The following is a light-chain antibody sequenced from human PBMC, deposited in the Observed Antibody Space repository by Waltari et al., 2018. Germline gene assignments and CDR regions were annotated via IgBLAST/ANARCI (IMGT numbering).Light chain of an antibody. Sequence: SCGASQSVTNYYLAWYQHKPGLAPRLLIYDGSARATGTPDRFRGTGSGTVFTLTISRLEPEDFAVYYCQQYGSSPLTFGGGTKVEIK. CDR2: DGS. CDR3: QQYGSSPLT. CDR1: QSVTNYY. V-gene: IGKV3D-20*01. J-gene: IGKJ4*01.